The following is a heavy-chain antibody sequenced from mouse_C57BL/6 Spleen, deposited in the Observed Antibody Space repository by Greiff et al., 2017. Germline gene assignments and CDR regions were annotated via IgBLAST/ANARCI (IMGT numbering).Heavy chain of an antibody. CDR3: ARETAQATAWFAY. J-gene: IGHJ3*01. Sequence: QVQLQQSGPELVKPGASVKLSCKASGYTFTSYDINWVKQRPGPGLEWIGWIYPRDGSTKYNEKFKGKATLTVDTSSSTAYMELHSLTAEDSAVYFCARETAQATAWFAYWGQGTLVTVSA. D-gene: IGHD3-2*02. CDR2: IYPRDGST. CDR1: GYTFTSYD. V-gene: IGHV1-85*01.